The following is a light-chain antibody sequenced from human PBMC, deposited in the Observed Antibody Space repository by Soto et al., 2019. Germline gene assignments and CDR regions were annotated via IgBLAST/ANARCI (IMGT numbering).Light chain of an antibody. J-gene: IGKJ1*01. CDR2: AAS. V-gene: IGKV1-9*01. CDR1: QGIGSY. CDR3: QQLNSYPWT. Sequence: DIQLTQSPSFLSASVGDRVTITCRASQGIGSYLAWYQQKPGKAPKVLIYAASTLQSGVPSRFSGSGSGTEFTLTISSLQPEDFATYHCQQLNSYPWTFGQGTEVEIK.